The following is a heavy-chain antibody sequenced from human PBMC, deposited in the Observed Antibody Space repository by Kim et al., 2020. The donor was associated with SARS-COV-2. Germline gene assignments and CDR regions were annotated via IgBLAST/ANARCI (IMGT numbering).Heavy chain of an antibody. D-gene: IGHD3-10*01. V-gene: IGHV3-7*03. Sequence: GGSLRLSCAASGFTFSSYWMSWVRQAPGKGLEWVANIKQDGSEKYYVDSVKGRFTISRDNAKNSLYLQMNSLRAEDTAVYYCAREDRRITMVRGVKVAFDIWGQGTIVTVSS. J-gene: IGHJ3*02. CDR3: AREDRRITMVRGVKVAFDI. CDR2: IKQDGSEK. CDR1: GFTFSSYW.